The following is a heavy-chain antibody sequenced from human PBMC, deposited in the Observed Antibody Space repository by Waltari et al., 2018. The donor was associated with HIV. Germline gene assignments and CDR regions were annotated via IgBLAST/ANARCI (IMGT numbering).Heavy chain of an antibody. CDR2: ISDIGYSM. J-gene: IGHJ5*01. CDR1: GFTFRSQA. V-gene: IGHV3-23*01. CDR3: VRHPYSDYSLVWVDS. D-gene: IGHD4-17*01. Sequence: EVQLLESGGGLVQTGGSLRLSCADSGFTFRSQAMSGVRQAPGKGLEWVSIISDIGYSMNYADSAKGHFTISRDNSKNVLYLQMNSLRVEDTAIYYCVRHPYSDYSLVWVDSWGQGTLVSVSS.